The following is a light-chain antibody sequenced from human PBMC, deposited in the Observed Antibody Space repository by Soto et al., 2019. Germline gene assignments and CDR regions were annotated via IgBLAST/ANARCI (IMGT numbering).Light chain of an antibody. CDR1: QGISNH. CDR2: AAS. Sequence: IQLTQSPSSLSASVGDRVTITCRASQGISNHLGWYQQKPGKAPELLIYAASTLQTGVPSRFSGGGSGTDFTLTISSLQPEDFATYYCQQSYSTPITFGQGTRLEIK. V-gene: IGKV1-39*01. J-gene: IGKJ5*01. CDR3: QQSYSTPIT.